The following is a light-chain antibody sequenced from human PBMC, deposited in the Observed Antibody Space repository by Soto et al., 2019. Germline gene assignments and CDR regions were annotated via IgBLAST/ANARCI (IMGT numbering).Light chain of an antibody. Sequence: DIQMTQSPATLSGSVGSRVTISCRASQTISSWLAWYQQKPGKAPKLLIYAASSLQSGVPSRFSGSAYGTDFNLTISSLQPEDFATYYCLQDYSYPWTFGQGTKVDIK. V-gene: IGKV1-5*01. CDR2: AAS. CDR3: LQDYSYPWT. CDR1: QTISSW. J-gene: IGKJ1*01.